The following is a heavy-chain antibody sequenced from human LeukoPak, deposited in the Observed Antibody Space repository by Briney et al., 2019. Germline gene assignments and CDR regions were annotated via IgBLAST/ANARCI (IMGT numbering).Heavy chain of an antibody. CDR2: ISYDGSNK. CDR3: AREVAAAGTIWFDP. CDR1: GFTFSSYA. V-gene: IGHV3-30*04. Sequence: GGSLRLSCAASGFTFSSYAMHWVRQAPGKGLEWVAVISYDGSNKYYADSVKGRFTISRDNSKNTLYLQMNSLRAEDTAVYYCAREVAAAGTIWFDPWGQGTLVTVSS. J-gene: IGHJ5*02. D-gene: IGHD6-13*01.